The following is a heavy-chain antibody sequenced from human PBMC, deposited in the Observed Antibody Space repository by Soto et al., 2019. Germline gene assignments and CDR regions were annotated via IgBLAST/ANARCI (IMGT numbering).Heavy chain of an antibody. CDR3: ARDLKAAAGRFDY. J-gene: IGHJ4*02. D-gene: IGHD6-13*01. CDR1: GGSISSSNW. Sequence: SETLSLTCAVSGGSISSSNWWSWVRQPPGKGLEWIGEIYHSGSTNYNPSLKSRVTISVDKSKNQFSLKLTSVTAADTAVYYCARDLKAAAGRFDYWGQGTLVTVSS. V-gene: IGHV4-4*02. CDR2: IYHSGST.